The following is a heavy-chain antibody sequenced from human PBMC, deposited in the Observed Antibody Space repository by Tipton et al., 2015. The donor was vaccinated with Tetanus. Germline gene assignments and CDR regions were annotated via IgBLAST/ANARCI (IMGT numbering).Heavy chain of an antibody. Sequence: TLSLTCTVSGGSIRGGTFYWGWIRQPPGKGLEWIGRIYESGDTYYIPSLKSRVTISGDTSKNQFSLNLNSMAAADTGVYYWARHQSGYFTPFDYWGQGNLVTVSS. CDR3: ARHQSGYFTPFDY. CDR2: IYESGDT. CDR1: GGSIRGGTFY. V-gene: IGHV4-39*01. J-gene: IGHJ4*02. D-gene: IGHD3-3*01.